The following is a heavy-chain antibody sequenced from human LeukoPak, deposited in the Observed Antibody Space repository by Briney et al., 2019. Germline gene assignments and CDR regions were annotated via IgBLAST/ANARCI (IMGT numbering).Heavy chain of an antibody. Sequence: GSLRLSCAASGFPFSSYGMHWVRQAPGKGLEWVAVISYDGSNKYYADSVKGRFTISRDNSKNTLYLQMNSLRAEDTAVYYCAKDNIAAAGGFDYWGQGTLVTVSS. CDR2: ISYDGSNK. J-gene: IGHJ4*02. V-gene: IGHV3-30*18. D-gene: IGHD6-13*01. CDR1: GFPFSSYG. CDR3: AKDNIAAAGGFDY.